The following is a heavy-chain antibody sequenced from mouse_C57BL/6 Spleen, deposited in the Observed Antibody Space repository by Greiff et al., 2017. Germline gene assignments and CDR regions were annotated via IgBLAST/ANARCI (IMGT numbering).Heavy chain of an antibody. CDR3: TRGIITTVEPYFDY. D-gene: IGHD1-1*01. CDR1: GYTFTDYE. J-gene: IGHJ2*01. CDR2: IDPETGGT. Sequence: VQRVESGAELVRPGASVTLSCKASGYTFTDYEMHWVKQTPVHGLEWIGAIDPETGGTAYNQKFKGKGILTADKSSSTAYMELRSLTSEDSAVYYCTRGIITTVEPYFDYWGQGTTLTVSS. V-gene: IGHV1-15*01.